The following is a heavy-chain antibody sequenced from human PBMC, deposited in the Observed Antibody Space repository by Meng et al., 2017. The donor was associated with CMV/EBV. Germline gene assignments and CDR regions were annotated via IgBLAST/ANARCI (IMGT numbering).Heavy chain of an antibody. D-gene: IGHD3-10*01. V-gene: IGHV1-8*01. CDR2: MNPNSSNT. CDR1: SYE. CDR3: ARGPANYGSASYSPYNWFDP. J-gene: IGHJ5*02. Sequence: SYEINWVRQATGQRLEWMGWMNPNSSNTGYAKRFQGRITLTRNPSISTAYMELSSLRSEDTAVYYCARGPANYGSASYSPYNWFDPWGQGTLVTVSS.